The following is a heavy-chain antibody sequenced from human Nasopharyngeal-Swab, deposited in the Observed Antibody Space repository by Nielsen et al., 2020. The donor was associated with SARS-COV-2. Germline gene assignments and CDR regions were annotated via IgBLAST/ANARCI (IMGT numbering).Heavy chain of an antibody. CDR2: ISWDSGNI. V-gene: IGHV3-9*01. D-gene: IGHD2-8*01. CDR3: AKDPLSGGVYATNHYYYGMDV. CDR1: GFTFDDYA. Sequence: SLKISCAASGFTFDDYAIHWVRQAPGRGLEWVSGISWDSGNIGYADSVKGRFTISRDNAKNSLYLQMNSLRAEDTAVYYCAKDPLSGGVYATNHYYYGMDVWGQGTTVTVSS. J-gene: IGHJ6*02.